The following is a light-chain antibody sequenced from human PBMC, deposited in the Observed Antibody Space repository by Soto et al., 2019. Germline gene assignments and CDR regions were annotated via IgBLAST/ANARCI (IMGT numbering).Light chain of an antibody. CDR2: DAY. J-gene: IGKJ1*01. Sequence: EIVLTQSPATLSLSPGERATISCRASQSVSSYLAWYQQKPGQAPRLLIFDAYNKATGIPARFSGSGSGTDFTLTISSLDPEDFAVYYCQQSSNSPVAFGQGTKVEIK. CDR3: QQSSNSPVA. CDR1: QSVSSY. V-gene: IGKV3-11*01.